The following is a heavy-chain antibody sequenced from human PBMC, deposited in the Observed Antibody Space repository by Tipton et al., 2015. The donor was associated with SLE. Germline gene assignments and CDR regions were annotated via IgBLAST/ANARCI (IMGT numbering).Heavy chain of an antibody. CDR2: INHSGST. J-gene: IGHJ4*02. V-gene: IGHV4-34*01. CDR1: GGSFSGYY. D-gene: IGHD2-15*01. CDR3: ASSLGSSYWFDC. Sequence: TLSLTCAVYGGSFSGYYWSWIRQPPGKGLEWIGEINHSGSTNYNPSLKSRVTISVDTSKNQFSLKLSSVTAAGTAVYYCASSLGSSYWFDCWGQGTLGTVSS.